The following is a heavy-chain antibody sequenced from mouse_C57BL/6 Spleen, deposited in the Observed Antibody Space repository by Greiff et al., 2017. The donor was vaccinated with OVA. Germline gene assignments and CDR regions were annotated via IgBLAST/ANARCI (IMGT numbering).Heavy chain of an antibody. D-gene: IGHD4-1*01. J-gene: IGHJ4*01. V-gene: IGHV1-82*01. CDR3: ARLGWDDYAMDY. CDR1: GYAFSSSW. Sequence: QVQLKESGPELVKPGASVKISCKASGYAFSSSWMNWVKQRPGKGLEWIGRIYPGDGDTNYNGKFKGKATLTADKSSSTAYMQLSSLTSEDSAVYFCARLGWDDYAMDYWGQGTSVTVSS. CDR2: IYPGDGDT.